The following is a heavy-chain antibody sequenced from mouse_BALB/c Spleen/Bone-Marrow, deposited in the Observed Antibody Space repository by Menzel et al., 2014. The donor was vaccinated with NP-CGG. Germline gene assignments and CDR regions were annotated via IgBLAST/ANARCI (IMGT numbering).Heavy chain of an antibody. CDR1: GFAFSSYD. D-gene: IGHD2-4*01. J-gene: IGHJ2*01. V-gene: IGHV5-9*02. Sequence: EVKLVESEGGLVKPVGSLKLSCAASGFAFSSYDMSWVRQTPEKRLEWVATIRSGGTDTYYSDSVKGRITISRDNARNTLYLQMSSLRSEDTALYYCARRRGYDYAFDYWGQGTTLTVSS. CDR2: IRSGGTDT. CDR3: ARRRGYDYAFDY.